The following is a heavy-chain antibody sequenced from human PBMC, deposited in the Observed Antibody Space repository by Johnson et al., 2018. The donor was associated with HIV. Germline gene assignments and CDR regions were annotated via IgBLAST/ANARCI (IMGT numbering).Heavy chain of an antibody. V-gene: IGHV3-30-3*01. J-gene: IGHJ3*02. CDR2: ISYAANNK. CDR3: AKVRVIIAAPRGGAFDI. D-gene: IGHD6-6*01. Sequence: QVQLVESGGGVVQPGRSLRLSCAASGYTFSSYAMHWVRQAPGKGLAWVAVISYAANNKYYADSVKGRFPISRDNSQNTLYLQMHSLRAEVTAVYYCAKVRVIIAAPRGGAFDIWGQGTMVTVSS. CDR1: GYTFSSYA.